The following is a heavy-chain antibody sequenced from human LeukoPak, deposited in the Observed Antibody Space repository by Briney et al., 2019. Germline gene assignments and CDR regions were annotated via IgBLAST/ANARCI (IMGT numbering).Heavy chain of an antibody. CDR2: INANSGGT. CDR1: GYTFTGYY. D-gene: IGHD4-23*01. J-gene: IGHJ3*02. Sequence: ASVKVSCKASGYTFTGYYMHWVRQAPGQGLEWMGWINANSGGTNYAQKFRGRVTMTRDTSISTAYMELSRLRSDDTAVYYCARFEDYGGKRDVFDIWGQGTLVTVSS. V-gene: IGHV1-2*02. CDR3: ARFEDYGGKRDVFDI.